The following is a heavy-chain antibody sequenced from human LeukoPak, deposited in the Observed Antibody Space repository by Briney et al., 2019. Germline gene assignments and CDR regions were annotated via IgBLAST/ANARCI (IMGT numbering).Heavy chain of an antibody. Sequence: GGSLRLSCAASGFTFGSSSISCVRQAPGKGLEWVSAITDAVVSTHYADSVKGRFTISSDNSKNTVYLQMNSLRPEDIAVYYCAKEIFSGLLYIDYWGQGTLVTVSS. J-gene: IGHJ4*02. V-gene: IGHV3-23*01. CDR2: ITDAVVST. CDR3: AKEIFSGLLYIDY. CDR1: GFTFGSSS. D-gene: IGHD5-12*01.